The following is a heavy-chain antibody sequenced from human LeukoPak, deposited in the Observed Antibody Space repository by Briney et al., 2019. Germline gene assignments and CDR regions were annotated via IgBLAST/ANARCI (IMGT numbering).Heavy chain of an antibody. Sequence: ASVKVSYKASGYTFTSYDINWVRQATGQGLEWMGWMNPNSGNTGYAQKFQGRVTMTRDTSISTAYMELSRLRSDDTAVYYCARITGYCSSTSCYTDAFDIWGQGTMITVSS. CDR3: ARITGYCSSTSCYTDAFDI. D-gene: IGHD2-2*02. J-gene: IGHJ3*02. V-gene: IGHV1-8*01. CDR2: MNPNSGNT. CDR1: GYTFTSYD.